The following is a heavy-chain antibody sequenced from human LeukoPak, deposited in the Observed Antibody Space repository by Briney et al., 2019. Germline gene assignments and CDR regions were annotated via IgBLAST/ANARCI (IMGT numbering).Heavy chain of an antibody. D-gene: IGHD2-8*01. CDR1: GYTFTSYG. V-gene: IGHV1-18*01. J-gene: IGHJ5*02. CDR2: ISAYNGNT. CDR3: ARGGVDPTPQKNPTPYNWFDP. Sequence: ASVKVSCKASGYTFTSYGISWVRQAPGQGLEWMGWISAYNGNTNYAQKLQGRVTMTTDTSTSTAYMELRSLRSDDTAVYYCARGGVDPTPQKNPTPYNWFDPWGQGTLVTVSS.